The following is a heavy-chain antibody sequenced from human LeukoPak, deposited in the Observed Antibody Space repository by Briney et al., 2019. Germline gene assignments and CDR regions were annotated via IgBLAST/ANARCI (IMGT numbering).Heavy chain of an antibody. D-gene: IGHD3-3*01. J-gene: IGHJ4*02. CDR3: ARGYYYDFWSGYSRWFDY. CDR1: GGPFSGYY. Sequence: SETLSLTCAVYGGPFSGYYWSWIRQPPGKGLEWIGEINHSGSTNYNPSLKSRVTISVDTSKNQFSLKLSSVTAADTAVYYCARGYYYDFWSGYSRWFDYWGQGTLVTVSS. CDR2: INHSGST. V-gene: IGHV4-34*01.